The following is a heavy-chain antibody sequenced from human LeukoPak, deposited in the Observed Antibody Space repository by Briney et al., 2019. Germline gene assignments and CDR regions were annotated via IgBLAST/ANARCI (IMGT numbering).Heavy chain of an antibody. CDR2: ISAYNGNT. J-gene: IGHJ1*01. CDR1: GYTFTGYY. Sequence: ASVKDSCKASGYTFTGYYMRWARQAPGQGLEWIGWISAYNGNTNYAQKLQGRVTMTTDTSTSTAYMELRSLRSDDTAVYYCAIPTLSRYCSGGSCYEHWGQGTLVTVSS. CDR3: AIPTLSRYCSGGSCYEH. D-gene: IGHD2-15*01. V-gene: IGHV1-18*04.